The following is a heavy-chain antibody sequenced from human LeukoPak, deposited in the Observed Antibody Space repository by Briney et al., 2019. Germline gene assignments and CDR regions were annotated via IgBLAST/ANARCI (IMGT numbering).Heavy chain of an antibody. J-gene: IGHJ4*02. V-gene: IGHV3-30*04. CDR3: ATDYGDYEPIDY. CDR2: ISFDGTNK. Sequence: PGRSLRLSCTASGVTLSNYAMHWVRRPPGRGLEWAAVISFDGTNKYYGDSVEGRFSVSRDNSKNTLHLQMNSLRPDDTAMYYCATDYGDYEPIDYWGQGTLVTVSS. CDR1: GVTLSNYA. D-gene: IGHD4-17*01.